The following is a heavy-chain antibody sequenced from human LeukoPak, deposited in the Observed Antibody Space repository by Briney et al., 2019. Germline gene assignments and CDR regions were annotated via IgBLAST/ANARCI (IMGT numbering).Heavy chain of an antibody. D-gene: IGHD3-10*01. CDR3: AREGYYGSGPQYYGMDV. Sequence: ASVKVSCKASGYTFTGYYMHWVRQAPGQGLEWMGWINPNSGGTNYAQKFQGRITMTRDTSISTAYMELSRLRSDDTAVYYCAREGYYGSGPQYYGMDVWGQGTTVTASS. CDR2: INPNSGGT. J-gene: IGHJ6*02. CDR1: GYTFTGYY. V-gene: IGHV1-2*02.